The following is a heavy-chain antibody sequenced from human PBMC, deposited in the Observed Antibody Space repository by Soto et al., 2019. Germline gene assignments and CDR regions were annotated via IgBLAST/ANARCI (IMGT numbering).Heavy chain of an antibody. D-gene: IGHD3-10*01. J-gene: IGHJ4*02. Sequence: GWSLRLSCGASGFVLEMYWMHWVRQTPGKRPEWVSRISDDAARTDYADSVKGPFTISRDNAKNSLYLQMNSLRAEDTAGLYFTRGPRPRSGGTGGIGGLGALFTVSS. CDR1: GFVLEMYW. V-gene: IGHV3-74*01. CDR2: ISDDAART. CDR3: TRGPRPRSGGTGGI.